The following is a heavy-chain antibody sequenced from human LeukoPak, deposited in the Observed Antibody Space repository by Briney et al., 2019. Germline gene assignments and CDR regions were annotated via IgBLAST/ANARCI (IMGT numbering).Heavy chain of an antibody. V-gene: IGHV1-2*06. CDR2: INPNSGDP. CDR3: ARDLSAVAAGSWFDP. Sequence: ASVKVSCKTSGYTFTDSYIHWVRQAPGQGLEWMGRINPNSGDPNYPQKFQGRVTMTRDTSISTAYMELSRLRSDDTAVYYCARDLSAVAAGSWFDPWGQGTLVTVSS. J-gene: IGHJ5*02. CDR1: GYTFTDSY. D-gene: IGHD6-19*01.